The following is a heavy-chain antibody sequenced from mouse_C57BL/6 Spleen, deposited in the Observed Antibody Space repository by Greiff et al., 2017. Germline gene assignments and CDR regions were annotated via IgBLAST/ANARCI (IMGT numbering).Heavy chain of an antibody. CDR3: TVGYYGSSYVAY. Sequence: EVMLVESGGGLVQPGGSMKLSCVASGFTFSNYWMNWVRQSPEKGLEWVAQIRLKSDNYATHYAESVKGRFTISRDDSKSSVYLQMNNLRAEDTGIYYCTVGYYGSSYVAYWGQGTTLTVSS. CDR2: IRLKSDNYAT. V-gene: IGHV6-3*01. J-gene: IGHJ2*01. CDR1: GFTFSNYW. D-gene: IGHD1-1*01.